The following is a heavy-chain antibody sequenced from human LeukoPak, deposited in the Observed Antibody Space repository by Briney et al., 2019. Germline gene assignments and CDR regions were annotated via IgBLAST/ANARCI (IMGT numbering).Heavy chain of an antibody. J-gene: IGHJ4*02. Sequence: PSETLSLTCTVSGGSISTYYWNWIRQPPGKGLEWIGYIYYSGSTNYNPSLNSRVTISVDTSKNQFSLKLSSVTAADTAMYYCARDGSARYYFDYWGQGTLVTVSS. CDR2: IYYSGST. CDR1: GGSISTYY. CDR3: ARDGSARYYFDY. V-gene: IGHV4-59*01.